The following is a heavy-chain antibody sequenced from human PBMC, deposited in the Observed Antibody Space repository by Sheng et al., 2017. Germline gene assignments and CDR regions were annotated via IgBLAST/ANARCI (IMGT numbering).Heavy chain of an antibody. D-gene: IGHD6-6*01. CDR3: ARGARGTSLNY. V-gene: IGHV1-18*01. J-gene: IGHJ4*02. CDR1: GYTFSDYG. CDR2: ISTYNDDT. Sequence: QVQLVQSGGEVKKPGASVKVSCKASGYTFSDYGITWVRHAPGLGLQWMGWISTYNDDTDYAQNLQARVTMTMDASSSTAYMEMRSLRSDDTAVYFCARGARGTSLNYWGQGTQVTVAS.